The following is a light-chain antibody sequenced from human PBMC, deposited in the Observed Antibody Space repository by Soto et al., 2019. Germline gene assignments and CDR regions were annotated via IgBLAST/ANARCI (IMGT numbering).Light chain of an antibody. V-gene: IGKV3-20*01. CDR2: GAS. Sequence: EVVLTQSPGTLSLSPGERATLSCRASQSVSNNYLAWYQQKPGQAPRLLIYGASTRATGVPDRFSGSGSGTEFSLTISRLEPEDFVVFYCHQYSSSPRTFGQGIRVEVK. CDR3: HQYSSSPRT. CDR1: QSVSNNY. J-gene: IGKJ1*01.